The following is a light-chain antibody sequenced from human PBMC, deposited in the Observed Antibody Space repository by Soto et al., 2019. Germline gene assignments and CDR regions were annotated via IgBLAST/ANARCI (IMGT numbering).Light chain of an antibody. CDR3: LLYYGGAGL. Sequence: QAVVTQEPSLTVSPGGTVTLTCASSTGEVSSGNFPNWFQQKPGQAPRALTYSTDGKYSWTPARFSGSLVGGKAALTLSGVQPEDEADYYCLLYYGGAGLFGTGTKVTVL. CDR1: TGEVSSGNF. J-gene: IGLJ1*01. V-gene: IGLV7-43*01. CDR2: STD.